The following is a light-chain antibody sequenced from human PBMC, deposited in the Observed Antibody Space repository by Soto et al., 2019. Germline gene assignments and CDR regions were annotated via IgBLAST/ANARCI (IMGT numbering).Light chain of an antibody. CDR2: EDS. CDR1: SSDVGNYNL. V-gene: IGLV2-23*01. J-gene: IGLJ1*01. CDR3: CSYAASSTYV. Sequence: QSALTQPASVSGSPGQSITISCTGTSSDVGNYNLVSWYQQHPGKAPKLMIYEDSKRPSGVSNRFSGSKSGNTASLTISGLQAEDEADYYCCSYAASSTYVFGTGTEVTVL.